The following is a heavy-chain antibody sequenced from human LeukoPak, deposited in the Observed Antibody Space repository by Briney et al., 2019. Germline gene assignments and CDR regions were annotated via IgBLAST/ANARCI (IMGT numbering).Heavy chain of an antibody. CDR3: ARDYFDTSPSGY. D-gene: IGHD3-22*01. Sequence: GASVKVSCTASGYTFTSYGINWVRQAPGQGLEWMGWISAYNGNTNYAQKLQGRVTMTTDTSTSTAYMELRSLRSDDTAIYFCARDYFDTSPSGYWGQGTLVTASS. J-gene: IGHJ4*02. CDR1: GYTFTSYG. V-gene: IGHV1-18*01. CDR2: ISAYNGNT.